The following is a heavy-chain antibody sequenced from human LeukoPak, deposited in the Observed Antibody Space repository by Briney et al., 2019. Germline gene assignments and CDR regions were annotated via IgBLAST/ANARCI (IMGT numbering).Heavy chain of an antibody. CDR3: GRETWQAYNDFWSGYDTD. V-gene: IGHV3-7*01. Sequence: QPGGSLRLSCAASGFAFSDSWMTWVRRAPGKGLEWVANIRQDAKSKYYVDSVKGRFTISRDNAHSTLYLDMNSLTAEDTAIYYCGRETWQAYNDFWSGYDTDWGQGIVVTVSS. CDR2: IRQDAKSK. CDR1: GFAFSDSW. D-gene: IGHD3-3*01. J-gene: IGHJ4*02.